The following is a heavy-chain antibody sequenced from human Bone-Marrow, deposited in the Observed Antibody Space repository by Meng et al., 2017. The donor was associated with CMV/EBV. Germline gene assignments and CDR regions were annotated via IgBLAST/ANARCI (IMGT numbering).Heavy chain of an antibody. V-gene: IGHV3-48*03. CDR1: GFIFSSYE. J-gene: IGHJ4*01. CDR2: ISSGATNT. D-gene: IGHD3-10*01. Sequence: GESLKISCVASGFIFSSYEMTWVRQAPGKGLEWLAHISSGATNTYHADSVKDRFTISRDNAKNSLYLQMNSLSDEDTAVYYCARDTRWFGFDFWGHGTLVTVSS. CDR3: ARDTRWFGFDF.